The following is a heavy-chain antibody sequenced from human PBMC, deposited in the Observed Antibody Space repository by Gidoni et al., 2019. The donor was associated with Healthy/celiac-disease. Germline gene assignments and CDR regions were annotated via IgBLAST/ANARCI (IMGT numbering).Heavy chain of an antibody. CDR2: ISGSGGST. J-gene: IGHJ4*02. CDR3: AKVHPYSSSWWGFDY. CDR1: GCTFSSDA. D-gene: IGHD6-13*01. Sequence: EVQLLESGGGVVQPGGSLRLSCAASGCTFSSDAMSWVRQAPGKGLELVSAISGSGGSTYYADSGKGRFTISRDNSKNTLYLQMNSLRAEDTAVYYCAKVHPYSSSWWGFDYWGQGTLVTVSS. V-gene: IGHV3-23*01.